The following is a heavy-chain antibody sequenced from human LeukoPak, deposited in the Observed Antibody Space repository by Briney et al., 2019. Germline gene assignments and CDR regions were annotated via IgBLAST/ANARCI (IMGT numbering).Heavy chain of an antibody. CDR3: ARVDGNLQNFDY. J-gene: IGHJ4*02. CDR2: FSRTAGNT. CDR1: GFTFNIYA. V-gene: IGHV3-23*01. D-gene: IGHD4-23*01. Sequence: PGGSLRLSCAASGFTFNIYAMTWVRQAPGKGLEWVSTFSRTAGNTYYADSVKGRFTISRDTSKNTLYLQMNSLRAEDTAVYYCARVDGNLQNFDYWGQGTLVTVSS.